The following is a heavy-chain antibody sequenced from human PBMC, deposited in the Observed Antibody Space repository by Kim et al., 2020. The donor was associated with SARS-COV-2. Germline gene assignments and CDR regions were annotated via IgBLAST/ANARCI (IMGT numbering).Heavy chain of an antibody. Sequence: SETLSLTCAVYGGSDSGYYWSGIRQPPGKGLERIGEINHSGSTNNNPSLKSRVTKSVDTSKNQFSRKLSSVTAADTAVYYCARGVIAVAGTRWFDPWGQGTLFTVSS. V-gene: IGHV4-34*01. D-gene: IGHD6-19*01. J-gene: IGHJ5*02. CDR3: ARGVIAVAGTRWFDP. CDR2: INHSGST. CDR1: GGSDSGYY.